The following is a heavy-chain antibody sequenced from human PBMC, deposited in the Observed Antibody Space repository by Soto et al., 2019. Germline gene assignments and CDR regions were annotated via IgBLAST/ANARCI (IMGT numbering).Heavy chain of an antibody. J-gene: IGHJ4*02. CDR2: VIYSGGTT. CDR3: AKYRGRLLWLRDLYSFDQ. V-gene: IGHV3-23*01. D-gene: IGHD3-10*01. Sequence: WGSXRLSCAASVCSFSIFAIILFRHAPGKGLELVSAVIYSGGTTYYVDSVKGRFTISRDNSRNTLYMQMEGLRAEDTALYYCAKYRGRLLWLRDLYSFDQWGQGTPVTVSS. CDR1: VCSFSIFA.